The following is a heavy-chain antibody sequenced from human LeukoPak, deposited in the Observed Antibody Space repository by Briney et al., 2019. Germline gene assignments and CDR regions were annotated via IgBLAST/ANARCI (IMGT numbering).Heavy chain of an antibody. CDR2: ISSSGSTI. CDR1: GFTFSSYE. V-gene: IGHV3-48*03. CDR3: ARELRDPMTTEDY. D-gene: IGHD4-17*01. J-gene: IGHJ4*02. Sequence: GGSLRLSCAASGFTFSSYEMNWVRQAPGKGLEWVSYISSSGSTIYYADSVKGRFTISRDNAKNSLYLQMNSLRAEDTAVYYCARELRDPMTTEDYWGQGTLVTVSS.